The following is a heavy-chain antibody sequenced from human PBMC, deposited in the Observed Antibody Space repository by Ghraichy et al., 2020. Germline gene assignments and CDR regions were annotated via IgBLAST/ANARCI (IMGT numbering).Heavy chain of an antibody. D-gene: IGHD6-6*01. CDR1: GGSFSGYY. J-gene: IGHJ5*02. CDR3: ARGIQYRAARLSKAQKKFDP. Sequence: SETLSLTCAVYGGSFSGYYWSWIRQPPGKGLEWIGEINHSGSTNYNPSLKSRVTISVGTSKNQFSLKLSSVTAADTAVYYCARGIQYRAARLSKAQKKFDPWGQGTLVTVSS. V-gene: IGHV4-34*01. CDR2: INHSGST.